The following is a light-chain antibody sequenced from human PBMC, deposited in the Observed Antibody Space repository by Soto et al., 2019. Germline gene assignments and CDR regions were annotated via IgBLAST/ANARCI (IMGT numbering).Light chain of an antibody. CDR3: SSYTTSITLYV. CDR1: SXDVGGYNY. Sequence: QSALTQPASVSGSPGQSITIYCTGTSXDVGGYNYVSWYQQHPGKAPKLMIYEVSNRPSGVSNRFSGSKSGNTASLTISGLQVEDEADYYCSSYTTSITLYVFGTGTKVTVL. V-gene: IGLV2-14*01. CDR2: EVS. J-gene: IGLJ1*01.